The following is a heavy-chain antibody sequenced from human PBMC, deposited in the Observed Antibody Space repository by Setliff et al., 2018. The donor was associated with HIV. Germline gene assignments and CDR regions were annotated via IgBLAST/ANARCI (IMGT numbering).Heavy chain of an antibody. V-gene: IGHV4-4*02. CDR3: ARAGRRTGHSYTWFDP. D-gene: IGHD3-16*01. CDR2: VYHTGMT. J-gene: IGHJ5*02. Sequence: SETLSLTCAVSGGSISTRDWWTWVRQPPGKGLEWIGEVYHTGMTNYNPSLKSRAIMSADTSKNQFSLKLSSVTAADTAVYYCARAGRRTGHSYTWFDPWGQGTLVTVSS. CDR1: GGSISTRDW.